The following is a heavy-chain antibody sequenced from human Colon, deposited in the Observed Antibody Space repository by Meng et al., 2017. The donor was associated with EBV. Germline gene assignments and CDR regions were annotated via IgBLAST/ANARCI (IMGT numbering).Heavy chain of an antibody. D-gene: IGHD3-10*01. J-gene: IGHJ5*02. Sequence: QEQRQREAAGLVNPSKTLYRGCAVYGGSFRDYYWPWVRQPPGKGLGWISEIHRRGNTKYNPSLKSRVTISLDTSKKQFSLKVSSVTAADSAVYYCARRGPSGNFSPWSQGALVTVSS. CDR2: IHRRGNT. CDR3: ARRGPSGNFSP. CDR1: GGSFRDYY. V-gene: IGHV4-34*01.